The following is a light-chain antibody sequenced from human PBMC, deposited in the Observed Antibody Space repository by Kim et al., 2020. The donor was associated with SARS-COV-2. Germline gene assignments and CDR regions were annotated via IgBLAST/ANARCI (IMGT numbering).Light chain of an antibody. J-gene: IGKJ1*01. CDR2: GAS. CDR3: QQYNNWPQT. Sequence: EIVMTQSPATLSVSPGERATLSCGASQSVSSNLAWYQQKPGQAPRLLIYGASTRATGIPVRFSGSGSGAEFALTISSLQSEDFAVYYCQQYNNWPQTFGQGTKVDIK. CDR1: QSVSSN. V-gene: IGKV3-15*01.